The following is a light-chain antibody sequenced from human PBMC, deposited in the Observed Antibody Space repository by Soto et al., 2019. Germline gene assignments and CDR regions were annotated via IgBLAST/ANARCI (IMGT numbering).Light chain of an antibody. CDR2: DAS. CDR1: QDINIY. Sequence: DIQMTQSPSSLFASVGDRVTITCQATQDINIYLNWYQQKPGKAPNLLIYDASNLEIGVPSRFSGSGSGTHFTFTISSLQTEDIGTYYCQQYDILPITFDRGTRLEIK. V-gene: IGKV1-33*01. J-gene: IGKJ5*01. CDR3: QQYDILPIT.